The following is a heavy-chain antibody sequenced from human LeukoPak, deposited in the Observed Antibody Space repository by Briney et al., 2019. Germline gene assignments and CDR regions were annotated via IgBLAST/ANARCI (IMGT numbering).Heavy chain of an antibody. Sequence: SSETLSLICTVSGYSISSGYYWGWIRQPPGKGLEWIGSMYHSGSTYYNPSLKSRVTVSVDTSKNQFSLKLSSVTAADTAVYYCSRVAVTRLWFGDPYQHTWFDPWGQGTLVTVAS. CDR1: GYSISSGYY. CDR3: SRVAVTRLWFGDPYQHTWFDP. CDR2: MYHSGST. V-gene: IGHV4-38-2*02. D-gene: IGHD3-10*01. J-gene: IGHJ5*02.